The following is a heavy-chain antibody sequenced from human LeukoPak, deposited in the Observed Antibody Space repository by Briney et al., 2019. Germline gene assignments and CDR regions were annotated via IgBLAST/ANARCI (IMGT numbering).Heavy chain of an antibody. CDR3: AKDRGHIVVVTAILDY. J-gene: IGHJ4*02. CDR2: ISGDAGRT. D-gene: IGHD2-21*02. Sequence: PGGSLRLSCAASGFTFSSYGMNWVRQAPGKGLEWVSGISGDAGRTYYADSVKGRFTIYRDNSKNTLYLQMNSLRAEDTAVYYCAKDRGHIVVVTAILDYWGQGTLVTVSS. CDR1: GFTFSSYG. V-gene: IGHV3-23*01.